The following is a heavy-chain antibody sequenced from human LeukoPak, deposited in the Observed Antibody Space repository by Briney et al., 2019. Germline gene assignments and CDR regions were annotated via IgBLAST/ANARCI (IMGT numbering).Heavy chain of an antibody. CDR2: ISSSSSTI. D-gene: IGHD3-3*01. CDR1: GFTFSSYS. V-gene: IGHV3-48*01. CDR3: ARDLVFGVARGYYFDY. J-gene: IGHJ4*02. Sequence: GGSLRLSCAASGFTFSSYSMNWVRQAPGKGLERVSYISSSSSTIYYADSVKGRFTISRDNAKNSLYLQMNSLRAEDTAVYYCARDLVFGVARGYYFDYWGQGTLVTVSS.